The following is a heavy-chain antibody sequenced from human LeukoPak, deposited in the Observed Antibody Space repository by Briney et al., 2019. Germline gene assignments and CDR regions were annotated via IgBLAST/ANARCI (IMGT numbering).Heavy chain of an antibody. CDR3: ASRISGYDREAFEI. Sequence: ASVKVSCKASGYTFTGYYMHWVRQAPGQGLEWMGWINPNSGGTNYAQKFQGRVTMTRDTSISTAYMELSRLRSDDTAVYYCASRISGYDREAFEIWGQVTMVTVSS. V-gene: IGHV1-2*02. CDR2: INPNSGGT. CDR1: GYTFTGYY. D-gene: IGHD5-12*01. J-gene: IGHJ3*02.